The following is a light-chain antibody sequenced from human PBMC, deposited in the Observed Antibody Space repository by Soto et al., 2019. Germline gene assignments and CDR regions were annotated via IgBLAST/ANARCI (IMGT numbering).Light chain of an antibody. Sequence: DIQMTQTPSSLSASVGDRVTITCRASQTIVANLNWYRQKPGKPPTLLIYDATTLQSGVPSRFSGRGSGTDFTLTITSLQPEDSATYFCQQSYTTVYTFGLGTKVEIK. J-gene: IGKJ2*01. CDR2: DAT. CDR1: QTIVAN. V-gene: IGKV1-39*01. CDR3: QQSYTTVYT.